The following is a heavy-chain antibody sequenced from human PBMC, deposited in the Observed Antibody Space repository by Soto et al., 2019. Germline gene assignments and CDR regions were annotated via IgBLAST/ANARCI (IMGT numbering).Heavy chain of an antibody. J-gene: IGHJ4*02. CDR1: GYSFTSYW. D-gene: IGHD6-13*01. CDR3: ARLSGYGIAAAGMAY. V-gene: IGHV5-10-1*01. Sequence: PGESLKISCKGSGYSFTSYWISWVRQMPGKGLEWMGRIDPSDSYTNYSPSFQGHVTISADKSISTAYLQWSSLKASDTAMYYCARLSGYGIAAAGMAYWGQGTLVTVSS. CDR2: IDPSDSYT.